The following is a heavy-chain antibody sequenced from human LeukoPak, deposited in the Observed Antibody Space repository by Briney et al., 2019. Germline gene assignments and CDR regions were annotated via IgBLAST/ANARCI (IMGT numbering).Heavy chain of an antibody. J-gene: IGHJ4*02. CDR2: INLNSGGT. Sequence: ASVKVSCKASGYTFTGYYMHWVRQAPGQGLEWMGWINLNSGGTNYAQKFQGRVTMTRDTSISTAYMELSRLRSDDTAVYYCARGAPVGVPYGYWGQGTLVTVSS. V-gene: IGHV1-2*02. D-gene: IGHD2-8*01. CDR3: ARGAPVGVPYGY. CDR1: GYTFTGYY.